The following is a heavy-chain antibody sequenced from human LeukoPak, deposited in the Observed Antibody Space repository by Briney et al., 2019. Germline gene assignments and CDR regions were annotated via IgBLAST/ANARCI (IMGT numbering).Heavy chain of an antibody. CDR1: GGTFSSYA. J-gene: IGHJ6*03. CDR3: ASARLAVTQFDYYYYMDV. CDR2: IIPIFGTA. D-gene: IGHD2-21*02. Sequence: GASAKVSCKASGGTFSSYAISWVRQAPGQGLEWMGGIIPIFGTANYAQKFQGRVTITADESTSTAYMELSSLRSEDTAVYYCASARLAVTQFDYYYYMDVWGKGTTVTVSS. V-gene: IGHV1-69*13.